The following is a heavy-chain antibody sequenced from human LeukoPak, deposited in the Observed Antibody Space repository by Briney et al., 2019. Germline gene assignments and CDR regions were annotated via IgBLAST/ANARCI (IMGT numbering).Heavy chain of an antibody. CDR1: GFTFSGHS. CDR2: IRGNGNTA. J-gene: IGHJ4*02. V-gene: IGHV3-23*01. CDR3: AKVTWESRPPECIF. Sequence: GGSLRLSCAASGFTFSGHSMAWVRQAPGKGLEWVSAIRGNGNTALYADSVKGLFTISSNNFTNIVYLEMKSLRAEDTATYYCAKVTWESRPPECIFWGPGTLVTVSS. D-gene: IGHD6-6*01.